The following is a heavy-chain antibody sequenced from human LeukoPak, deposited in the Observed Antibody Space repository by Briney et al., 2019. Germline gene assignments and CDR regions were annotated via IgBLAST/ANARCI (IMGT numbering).Heavy chain of an antibody. V-gene: IGHV3-30*18. CDR1: GFTFSSYG. D-gene: IGHD3-3*01. CDR2: ISYDGTNE. J-gene: IGHJ4*02. CDR3: AKDLNYDFWSGLGN. Sequence: GGSPRLSCAVSGFTFSSYGMHWVRQAPGKGLEWMAVISYDGTNEYYADSVKGRFTISRDNSKNTLYLQMNSLRAEDTAVYYCAKDLNYDFWSGLGNWGQGTLVTVSS.